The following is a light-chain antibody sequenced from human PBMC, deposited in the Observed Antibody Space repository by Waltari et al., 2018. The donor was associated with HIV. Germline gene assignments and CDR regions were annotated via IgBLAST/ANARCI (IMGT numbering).Light chain of an antibody. Sequence: DIQMTQSPPSLPASVGDTGTITCRASQGISSWLAWYQQKPGKAPKPLIYAASSLQTGVPSRFSGSGTGTHFTLTISSLQPEDFATYYCQHYDTFPHTFGQGTRLEIK. CDR3: QHYDTFPHT. CDR2: AAS. V-gene: IGKV1D-16*01. CDR1: QGISSW. J-gene: IGKJ2*01.